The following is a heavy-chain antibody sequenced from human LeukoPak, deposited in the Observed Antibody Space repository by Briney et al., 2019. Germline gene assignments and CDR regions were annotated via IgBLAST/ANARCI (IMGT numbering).Heavy chain of an antibody. CDR1: GGSISSSSYY. D-gene: IGHD2-8*01. V-gene: IGHV4-39*07. J-gene: IGHJ4*02. Sequence: PSETLSLTCTVSGGSISSSSYYWGWIRQPPGKGLEWIGSIYYSGSTYYNPSLKSRVTISVDTSKNQFSLKLSSVTAADTAVYYCARDRSCTNGVCYIRYFDYWCQGTLVTVSS. CDR3: ARDRSCTNGVCYIRYFDY. CDR2: IYYSGST.